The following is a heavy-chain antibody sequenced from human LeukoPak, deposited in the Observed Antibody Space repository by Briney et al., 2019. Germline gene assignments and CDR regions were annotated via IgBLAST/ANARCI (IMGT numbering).Heavy chain of an antibody. CDR1: GFTFSSYM. Sequence: GGALRHSRAASGFTFSSYMMRCGRDAPGEGGEWGAHIKEDGSEKYYVDSVKGRFTISRDNAKSSLYLQMNSLRAEDTAVYYCARDQSYDSSGYYYAITLCDYWGQGTLVTVSS. V-gene: IGHV3-7*01. CDR2: IKEDGSEK. J-gene: IGHJ4*02. CDR3: ARDQSYDSSGYYYAITLCDY. D-gene: IGHD3-22*01.